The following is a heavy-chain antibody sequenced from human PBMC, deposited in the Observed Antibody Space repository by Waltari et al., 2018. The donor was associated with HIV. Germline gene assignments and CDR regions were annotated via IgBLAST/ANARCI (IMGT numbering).Heavy chain of an antibody. CDR2: ISYDGSNK. J-gene: IGHJ4*02. CDR1: GLTFSSYA. Sequence: QVQLVESGGGVVQPGRYLSRHCAAHGLTFSSYAMRWVRQAPGKGLEWVAVISYDGSNKYYADSLKGRFTISRDNSKNTLYLQMNSLRAEDTAVYYCARDPYYYDSSGYLCYFDYWGQGTLVTVSS. V-gene: IGHV3-30-3*01. D-gene: IGHD3-22*01. CDR3: ARDPYYYDSSGYLCYFDY.